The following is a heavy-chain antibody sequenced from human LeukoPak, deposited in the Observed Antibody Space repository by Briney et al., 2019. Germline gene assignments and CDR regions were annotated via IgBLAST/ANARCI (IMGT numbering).Heavy chain of an antibody. CDR1: GFTFSSYA. CDR2: ISYDGSNK. J-gene: IGHJ6*02. CDR3: ARALDPGSSWYGRYYYGMDV. D-gene: IGHD6-13*01. Sequence: SGGSLRLSCAASGFTFSSYAMHWVRQAPGKGLEWVAVISYDGSNKYYADSVKGRFTISRDNSKNTLYLQMNSLRAEDTAVYYCARALDPGSSWYGRYYYGMDVWGQGTTVTVSS. V-gene: IGHV3-30-3*01.